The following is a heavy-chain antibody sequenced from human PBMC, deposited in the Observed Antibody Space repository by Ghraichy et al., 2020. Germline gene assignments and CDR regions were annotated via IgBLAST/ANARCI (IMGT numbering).Heavy chain of an antibody. CDR1: GFTFSSYW. D-gene: IGHD5-24*01. Sequence: GESLNISCAASGFTFSSYWMSWVRQAPGKGLEWVANIKRDGSEKYFVDSVKGRFTISRDNAKNSLYLQMNSLRAEDTAIYYCAREGDGYPFDYWGHGTLVTVSS. CDR2: IKRDGSEK. J-gene: IGHJ4*01. V-gene: IGHV3-7*01. CDR3: AREGDGYPFDY.